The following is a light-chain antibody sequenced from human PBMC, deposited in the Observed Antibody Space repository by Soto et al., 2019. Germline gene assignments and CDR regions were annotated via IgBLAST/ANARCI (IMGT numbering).Light chain of an antibody. CDR1: GGSIASNY. J-gene: IGLJ3*02. Sequence: NFMLTQPLSVSDSPGKTVTISCTRTGGSIASNYVRWFQQRPGSAPTTVIYEDDQRPSGVPDRFSGSIDSSSNSASLTISRLKTEDEADYYCQSYDSTNVVFGGGTKLTVL. CDR2: EDD. CDR3: QSYDSTNVV. V-gene: IGLV6-57*04.